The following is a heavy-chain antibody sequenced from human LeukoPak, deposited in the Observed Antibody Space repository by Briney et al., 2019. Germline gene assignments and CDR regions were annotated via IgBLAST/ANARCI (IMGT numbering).Heavy chain of an antibody. CDR1: GGSFSGYY. D-gene: IGHD1-26*01. CDR3: ARVTGATAGH. CDR2: INHSGST. J-gene: IGHJ4*02. Sequence: SETLSLTCAVYGGSFSGYYWSWIRQPPGKGLEWIGEINHSGSTNYNPSLKSRVTISVDTSKNQFSLKLCSVTAADTAVYYCARVTGATAGHWGQGTLVTVSS. V-gene: IGHV4-34*01.